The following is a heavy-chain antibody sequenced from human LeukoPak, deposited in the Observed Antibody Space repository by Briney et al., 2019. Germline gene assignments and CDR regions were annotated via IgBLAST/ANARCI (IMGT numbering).Heavy chain of an antibody. Sequence: GGSLRVSCAASGFTFTSYGMSWVRQAPGKGLEGVSTITGSGGSTYYADSVKGRFTISRDNSKNTLFLQMNSLRAEDTAIYYCAKLKGSSWYGAGDYWGQGTLVTVSS. V-gene: IGHV3-23*01. D-gene: IGHD6-13*01. CDR2: ITGSGGST. CDR3: AKLKGSSWYGAGDY. CDR1: GFTFTSYG. J-gene: IGHJ4*02.